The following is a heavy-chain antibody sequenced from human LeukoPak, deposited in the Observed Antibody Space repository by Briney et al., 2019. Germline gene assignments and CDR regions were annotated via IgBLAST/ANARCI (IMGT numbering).Heavy chain of an antibody. CDR2: IFTTENT. D-gene: IGHD3-10*01. Sequence: SETLSLTCTVSGGSISSYYWSWIRQPAGRGLEWIGRIFTTENTDYNPSLTSRVTMSIDTSKNQFSLELRSVTAADTAVYYCTRDPAFYGSGDWGQGTLVTVSS. V-gene: IGHV4-4*07. J-gene: IGHJ4*02. CDR3: TRDPAFYGSGD. CDR1: GGSISSYY.